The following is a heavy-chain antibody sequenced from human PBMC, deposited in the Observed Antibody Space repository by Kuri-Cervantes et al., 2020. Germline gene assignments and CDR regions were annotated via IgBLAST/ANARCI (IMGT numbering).Heavy chain of an antibody. CDR1: GGSISSSNW. CDR2: ISYDGSNK. D-gene: IGHD4-17*01. V-gene: IGHV3-30*03. Sequence: LSLTCAVSGGSISSSNWWRWVRQPPGKGLEWVAVISYDGSNKYYADSVKGRFTISRDNSKNTLYLQMNSLRAEDTAVYYCARVEPRYGDFFDYWGQGTLVTVSS. CDR3: ARVEPRYGDFFDY. J-gene: IGHJ4*02.